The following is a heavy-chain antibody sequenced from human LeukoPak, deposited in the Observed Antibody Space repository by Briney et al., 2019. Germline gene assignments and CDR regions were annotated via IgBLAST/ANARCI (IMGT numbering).Heavy chain of an antibody. CDR1: GGSISSYY. CDR2: IYYSGST. J-gene: IGHJ4*02. V-gene: IGHV4-59*08. CDR3: ARRAYGSGSFYFDY. D-gene: IGHD3-10*01. Sequence: SETLSLTCTVSGGSISSYYWGWIRQPPGKGLEWIGFIYYSGSTNCNPSLKSRVTISVDTSTNQFSLKLTSVTAADTAVYYCARRAYGSGSFYFDYWGQGILVTASS.